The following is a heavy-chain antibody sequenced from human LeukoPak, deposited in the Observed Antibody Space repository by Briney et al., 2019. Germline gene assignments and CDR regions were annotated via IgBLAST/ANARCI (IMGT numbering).Heavy chain of an antibody. D-gene: IGHD2-2*01. J-gene: IGHJ4*02. CDR2: IYTGGNT. CDR3: ARGSTSCTCPTY. CDR1: GFTVSSNY. Sequence: PGGSLTLSCAPSGFTVSSNYMSWVRQAPGKGLEWVSVIYTGGNTYYADSVKGRFTISRDNSKNTLYLQMNSLRVEDTAVYYCARGSTSCTCPTYWGQGTLVTVSS. V-gene: IGHV3-53*01.